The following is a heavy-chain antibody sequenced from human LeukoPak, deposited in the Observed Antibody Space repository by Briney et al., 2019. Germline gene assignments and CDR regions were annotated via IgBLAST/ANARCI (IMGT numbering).Heavy chain of an antibody. V-gene: IGHV3-30*02. J-gene: IGHJ4*02. CDR3: AQMLWFGELSLSHDY. D-gene: IGHD3-10*01. CDR1: GFTFSSYG. Sequence: GGSLRLSCAASGFTFSSYGIHWVRQAPGKGLEWVAFIRYDGSNKYYADSVKGRFTISRDNSKNTLYLQMSSLRAEDTAVYYCAQMLWFGELSLSHDYWGQGTLVTVSS. CDR2: IRYDGSNK.